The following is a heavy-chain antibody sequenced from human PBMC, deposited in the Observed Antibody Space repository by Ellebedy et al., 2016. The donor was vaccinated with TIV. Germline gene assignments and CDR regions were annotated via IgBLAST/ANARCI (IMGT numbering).Heavy chain of an antibody. J-gene: IGHJ4*02. CDR3: ARAPDLDTPVVD. CDR2: VYAVGDT. V-gene: IGHV3-66*01. Sequence: GESLKLSCAASGFSFSNEYMSWVRQAPGKGLEWLSIVYAVGDTYYADSVKARFTISRDTSKNMVYLQMTTLKAKDTAVYYCARAPDLDTPVVDWGQGTLVTVSS. D-gene: IGHD5-18*01. CDR1: GFSFSNEY.